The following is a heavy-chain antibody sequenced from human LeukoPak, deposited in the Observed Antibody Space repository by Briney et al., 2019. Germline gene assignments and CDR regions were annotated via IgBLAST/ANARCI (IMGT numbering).Heavy chain of an antibody. V-gene: IGHV4-4*07. D-gene: IGHD3-10*01. Sequence: SETLSLTCTVSGGSFSSYYWSWIRQPAGKGLEWIGRMHTSGSTNYNPSLKSRVTMSVDTSKNQFSLKLNSVTAADTAVYYCARVRRPVFRYYYYYMDVWGKGTTVTVSS. CDR2: MHTSGST. J-gene: IGHJ6*03. CDR3: ARVRRPVFRYYYYYMDV. CDR1: GGSFSSYY.